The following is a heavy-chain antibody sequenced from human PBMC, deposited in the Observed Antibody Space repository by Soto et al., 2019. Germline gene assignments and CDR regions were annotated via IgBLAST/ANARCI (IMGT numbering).Heavy chain of an antibody. CDR3: ARAGLWLPAFLDY. J-gene: IGHJ4*02. Sequence: AASVKVSCKASGYTFTSYDINWVRQATGQGLEWMGWMNPNSGNTGYAQKFQGRVTMTRNTSISTAYMELSSLRSEDTAVYYCARAGLWLPAFLDYWGQGTLVTVSS. V-gene: IGHV1-8*01. CDR1: GYTFTSYD. D-gene: IGHD5-18*01. CDR2: MNPNSGNT.